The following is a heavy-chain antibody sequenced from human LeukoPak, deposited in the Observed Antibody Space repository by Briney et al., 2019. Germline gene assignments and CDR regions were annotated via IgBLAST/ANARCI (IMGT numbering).Heavy chain of an antibody. CDR2: INQSGST. J-gene: IGHJ5*02. D-gene: IGHD3-10*01. CDR3: ARSHQAQSRGRWFDP. CDR1: GGSFSGFY. Sequence: PSETLSLTCAVEGGSFSGFYWTWVRQPPGKGLEWIGEINQSGSTNYNSSLKSRVTVSLDTSKNHFSLNLGSVTAADTAVYYCARSHQAQSRGRWFDPWGQGTLVTVSS. V-gene: IGHV4-34*01.